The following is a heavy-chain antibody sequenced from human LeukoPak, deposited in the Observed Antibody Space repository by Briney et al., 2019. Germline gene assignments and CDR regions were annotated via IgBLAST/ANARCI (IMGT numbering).Heavy chain of an antibody. J-gene: IGHJ4*02. CDR1: GGSISSGSYY. CDR2: IYTSGST. Sequence: SETLSLTCTVSGGSISSGSYYWSWIRQPAGKGLEWIGRIYTSGSTNYNPSLKSRVTISVDTSKNQFSLKLSSVTAADTAVYYCARETGSGLFILPGGQGTLVTVSS. CDR3: ARETGSGLFILP. V-gene: IGHV4-61*02. D-gene: IGHD3/OR15-3a*01.